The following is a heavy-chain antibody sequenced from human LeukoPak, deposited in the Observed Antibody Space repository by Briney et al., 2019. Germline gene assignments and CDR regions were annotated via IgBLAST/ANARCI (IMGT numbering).Heavy chain of an antibody. Sequence: ASVKVSCKASGYSFTGYYMHRVRQAPGQGLEWMGRINPNSGGTNYAQTFQCRVTMTRDTSISTAYMELSRLRSDDTAVYYCARYNWNLFDYWGQGTLVTVSS. CDR3: ARYNWNLFDY. D-gene: IGHD1-20*01. CDR2: INPNSGGT. V-gene: IGHV1-2*06. CDR1: GYSFTGYY. J-gene: IGHJ4*02.